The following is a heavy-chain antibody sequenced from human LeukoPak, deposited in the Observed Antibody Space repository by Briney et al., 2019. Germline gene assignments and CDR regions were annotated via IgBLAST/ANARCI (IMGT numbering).Heavy chain of an antibody. V-gene: IGHV3-30*18. J-gene: IGHJ4*02. CDR2: ISYDGSNK. Sequence: PGGSLRLSCAASGFTFSSYDMHWVRQAPGKGLEWAAVISYDGSNKYYADPVKGRFTISRDNSKNTLYLQMNSLRAEDTAVYYCAKDRDYGFDYWGQGTLVTVSS. CDR3: AKDRDYGFDY. D-gene: IGHD4-17*01. CDR1: GFTFSSYD.